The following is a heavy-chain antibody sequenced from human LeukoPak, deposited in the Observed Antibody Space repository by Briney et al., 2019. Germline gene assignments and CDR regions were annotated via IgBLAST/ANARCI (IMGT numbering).Heavy chain of an antibody. CDR2: IWYDGSNK. Sequence: GGSLRLFCAASGFTFSSYGMLWVRRAPGKGLEWVAVIWYDGSNKYYADSVEARFTISRDISKHTLYLQMNSLSGEDTAVYYCTRTYFDSSGFFVYWGQGTLVTVSS. J-gene: IGHJ4*02. CDR1: GFTFSSYG. D-gene: IGHD3-22*01. CDR3: TRTYFDSSGFFVY. V-gene: IGHV3-33*01.